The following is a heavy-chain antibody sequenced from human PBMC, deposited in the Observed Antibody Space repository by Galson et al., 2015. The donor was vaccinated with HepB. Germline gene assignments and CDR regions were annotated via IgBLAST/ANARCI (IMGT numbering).Heavy chain of an antibody. Sequence: SLRLSCAASGFTFSGSAMHWVRQASGKGLEWVGRIRSKANSYATAYAASVKGRFTIPRDDSKNTAYLQMNSLKTEDTAVYYCTSLEESLWFGELLYPHWGQGTLVTVSS. CDR3: TSLEESLWFGELLYPH. CDR2: IRSKANSYAT. D-gene: IGHD3-10*01. J-gene: IGHJ4*02. V-gene: IGHV3-73*01. CDR1: GFTFSGSA.